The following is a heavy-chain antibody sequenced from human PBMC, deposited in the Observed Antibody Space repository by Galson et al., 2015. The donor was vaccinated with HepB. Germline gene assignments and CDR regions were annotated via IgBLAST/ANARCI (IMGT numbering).Heavy chain of an antibody. CDR2: ISANNGNT. D-gene: IGHD1-26*01. J-gene: IGHJ6*02. V-gene: IGHV1-18*04. CDR3: ARGSGSSSGGIGV. Sequence: SVKASCKASGYTFTSYDITWVRQAPGQGLEWMGWISANNGNTNYAQKLQGRVTVTTDTSTSTAYMELRSLKSDDTAVYYCARGSGSSSGGIGVWGQGTTVTVSS. CDR1: GYTFTSYD.